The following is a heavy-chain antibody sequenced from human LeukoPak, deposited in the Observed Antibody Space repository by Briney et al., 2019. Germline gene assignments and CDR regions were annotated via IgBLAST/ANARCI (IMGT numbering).Heavy chain of an antibody. J-gene: IGHJ4*02. CDR3: ARGGLTGTTIPYFDY. D-gene: IGHD1-7*01. Sequence: GGSLRLSCAATGFTFSSYWMHWVRQAPGKGLVWVSRINSDGSSTSYADAVKGRFTISRDNAKNTLYLQMNSLRAEDTAVYYCARGGLTGTTIPYFDYWGRGTLVSVSS. CDR2: INSDGSST. V-gene: IGHV3-74*01. CDR1: GFTFSSYW.